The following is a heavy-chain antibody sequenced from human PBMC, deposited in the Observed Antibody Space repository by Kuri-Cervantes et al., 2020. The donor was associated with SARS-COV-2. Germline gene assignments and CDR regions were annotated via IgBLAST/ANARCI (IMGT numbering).Heavy chain of an antibody. CDR2: INPNSGGT. V-gene: IGHV1-2*02. D-gene: IGHD4-11*01. Sequence: SVKVSCKASGYTFTGYYMHWVRQAPGQGLEWMGWINPNSGGTNYAQKFQGRVTMTRDTSISTAYMELSRLRSDDTAVYYCASNSNYXYYGMDVWGQGTTVTVSS. CDR3: ASNSNYXYYGMDV. CDR1: GYTFTGYY. J-gene: IGHJ6*02.